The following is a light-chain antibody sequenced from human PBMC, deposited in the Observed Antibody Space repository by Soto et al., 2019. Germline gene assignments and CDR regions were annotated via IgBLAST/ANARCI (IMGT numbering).Light chain of an antibody. CDR2: HAS. J-gene: IGKJ1*01. CDR3: QQYNNWPRT. V-gene: IGKV3-11*01. CDR1: QSVSSY. Sequence: IVFTQSPSTLSLSPGERATLSCRASQSVSSYLAWYQQKPGQAPRLLIYHASNRATGIPARFSGSGSGTEFTLTISSLQSEDFAVYYCQQYNNWPRTFGQGTKVDIK.